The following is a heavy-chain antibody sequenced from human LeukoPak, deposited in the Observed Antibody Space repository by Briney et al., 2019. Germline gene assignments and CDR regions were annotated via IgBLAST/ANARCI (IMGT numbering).Heavy chain of an antibody. CDR3: ANAMVRGVIITWGFDY. CDR2: ISSSSSYI. J-gene: IGHJ4*02. CDR1: GFTFSSYS. V-gene: IGHV3-21*01. Sequence: GGSLRLSCAASGFTFSSYSMNWVRQAPGKGLEWVSSISSSSSYIYYADSVKGRFTISRDNSKNTLYLQMNSLRAEDTAVYYCANAMVRGVIITWGFDYWGQGTLVTVSS. D-gene: IGHD3-10*01.